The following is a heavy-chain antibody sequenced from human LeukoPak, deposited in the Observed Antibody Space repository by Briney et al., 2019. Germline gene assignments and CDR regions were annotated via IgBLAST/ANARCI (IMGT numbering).Heavy chain of an antibody. Sequence: GGSLRLSCAASGFTFSSYAMHWVRQAPGKGLEWVAVISYDGSNKYYADSVKGRFTISRDNAKNSLYLQMNSLRAEDTAVYYCARDWVLSSSSWLYNWFDPWGQGTLVTVSS. CDR3: ARDWVLSSSSWLYNWFDP. CDR2: ISYDGSNK. CDR1: GFTFSSYA. V-gene: IGHV3-30*04. D-gene: IGHD6-13*01. J-gene: IGHJ5*02.